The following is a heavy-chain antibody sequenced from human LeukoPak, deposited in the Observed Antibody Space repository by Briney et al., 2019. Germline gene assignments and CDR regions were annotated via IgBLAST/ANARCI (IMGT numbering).Heavy chain of an antibody. CDR3: AKEGDYYGSGSHRDAFDM. J-gene: IGHJ3*02. Sequence: PGGSLRLSCAASGFTFDDYGMSWVRQAPGKGLEWVSGINWNGGSTGYADSVKGRFTISRDNAKNSLYLQMNSLRAEDTALYYCAKEGDYYGSGSHRDAFDMWGQGTMVTVSS. D-gene: IGHD3-10*01. V-gene: IGHV3-20*04. CDR1: GFTFDDYG. CDR2: INWNGGST.